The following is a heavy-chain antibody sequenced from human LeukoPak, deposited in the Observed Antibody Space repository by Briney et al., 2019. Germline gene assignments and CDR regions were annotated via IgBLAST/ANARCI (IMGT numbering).Heavy chain of an antibody. D-gene: IGHD1-26*01. V-gene: IGHV3-23*01. CDR2: FSGSGGST. Sequence: PGGSLRLSCAASGFIFSNYAMSWVRQAPGKGLQWVSAFSGSGGSTYYADSVKGRFTISRDNAKNSLYLQMNSLRAEDTAVYYCARAYSETYGLGYYYMDVWGKGTTVTISS. CDR1: GFIFSNYA. J-gene: IGHJ6*03. CDR3: ARAYSETYGLGYYYMDV.